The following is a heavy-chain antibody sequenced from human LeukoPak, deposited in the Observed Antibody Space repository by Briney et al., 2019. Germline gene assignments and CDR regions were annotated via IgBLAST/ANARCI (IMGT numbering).Heavy chain of an antibody. J-gene: IGHJ4*02. CDR1: GFTFSDYY. V-gene: IGHV3-11*04. CDR3: ARERITMIVAGTFGY. CDR2: ISSGGSTI. D-gene: IGHD3-22*01. Sequence: GGSLRLSCAASGFTFSDYYMSWIRQAPGKGLEWVSYISSGGSTIYYADSVKGRFTISRDNAKNSLYLQMNSLRAEDTAVYYCARERITMIVAGTFGYWGQGTLVTVSS.